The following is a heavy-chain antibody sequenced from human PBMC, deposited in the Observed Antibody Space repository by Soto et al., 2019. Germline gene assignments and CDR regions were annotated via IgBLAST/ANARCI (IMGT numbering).Heavy chain of an antibody. D-gene: IGHD6-13*01. CDR1: GGSISSYY. CDR2: IYYSGST. Sequence: SETLSLTCTVSGGSISSYYWSWIRQPPGKGLEWIGYIYYSGSTNYNPSLKSRVTISVDTSKNQFSLELSSVTAADTAVYYCARSSLLSIAAAGTEGFDYWGQGTLVTVSS. V-gene: IGHV4-59*01. CDR3: ARSSLLSIAAAGTEGFDY. J-gene: IGHJ4*02.